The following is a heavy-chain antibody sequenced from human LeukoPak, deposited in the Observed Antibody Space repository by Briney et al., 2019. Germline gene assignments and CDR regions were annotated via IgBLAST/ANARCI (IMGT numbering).Heavy chain of an antibody. CDR2: IDHSGST. V-gene: IGHV4-30-2*01. J-gene: IGHJ1*01. CDR1: GGSISSGGYC. Sequence: SQTLSLTCAVSGGSISSGGYCWSWIRQAPGKGLEWIGYIDHSGSTYYNPSLKSRVTISVDTSKNQFSLKLSSVTAADTAVYYCARRGGIAAAGTYFQHWGQGTLVTVSS. D-gene: IGHD6-13*01. CDR3: ARRGGIAAAGTYFQH.